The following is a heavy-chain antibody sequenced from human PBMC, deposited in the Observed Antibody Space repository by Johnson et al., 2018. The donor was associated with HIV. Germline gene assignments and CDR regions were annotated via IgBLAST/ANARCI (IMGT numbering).Heavy chain of an antibody. J-gene: IGHJ3*02. Sequence: VQLVESGGGLVRPGESLRLSCVASGFTFSGYWMTWVRQAPGKGLEWVANIKQGGSEKYYVDSVKGRFTISRDNAKNSLYLQMNSLSAEDTAVYYCARDWVIGDAFDIWGQGTKVTVSS. V-gene: IGHV3-7*01. CDR1: GFTFSGYW. CDR3: ARDWVIGDAFDI. D-gene: IGHD2-21*01. CDR2: IKQGGSEK.